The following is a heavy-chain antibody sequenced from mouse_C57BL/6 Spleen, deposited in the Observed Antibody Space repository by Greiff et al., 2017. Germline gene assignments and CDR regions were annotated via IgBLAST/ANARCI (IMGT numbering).Heavy chain of an antibody. CDR3: ARTGSNYPAWFAY. V-gene: IGHV1-26*01. D-gene: IGHD2-5*01. Sequence: EVKLQQSGPELVKPGASVKISCKASGYTFTDYYMNWVKQSHGKSLEWIGDINPNNGGTSYTQKFKGKATLTVDQSSSTAYMELRSLTSEDTAVYYCARTGSNYPAWFAYWGQGTLVTVSA. CDR1: GYTFTDYY. CDR2: INPNNGGT. J-gene: IGHJ3*01.